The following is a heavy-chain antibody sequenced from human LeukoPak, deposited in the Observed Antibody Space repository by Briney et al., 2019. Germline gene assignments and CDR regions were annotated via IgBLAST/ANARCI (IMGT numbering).Heavy chain of an antibody. CDR1: GFTFSSYE. V-gene: IGHV3-48*03. CDR3: ARDQYDFWSGLTMYYFDY. D-gene: IGHD3-3*01. J-gene: IGHJ4*02. Sequence: GGSLRLSCAASGFTFSSYEMNWVRQAPGKGLEWVSYISSSGSTIYYADSVKGRFTISRDNAKNSLYLQMNSLRAEDTAVYYCARDQYDFWSGLTMYYFDYWGQGTLVTVSS. CDR2: ISSSGSTI.